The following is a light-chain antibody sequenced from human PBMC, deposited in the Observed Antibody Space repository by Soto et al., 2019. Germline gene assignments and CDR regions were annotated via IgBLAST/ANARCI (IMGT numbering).Light chain of an antibody. CDR3: QQYNSYSPV. CDR1: QSISSW. J-gene: IGKJ4*01. V-gene: IGKV1-5*01. CDR2: DAS. Sequence: DSQMPQSPSALSASVGDRVTITCRASQSISSWLAWYQQKPGKAPKLLIYDASSLESGVPSRFSGSGSGTEFTLTISSLQPDDFATYYCQQYNSYSPVFGGGTKVDIK.